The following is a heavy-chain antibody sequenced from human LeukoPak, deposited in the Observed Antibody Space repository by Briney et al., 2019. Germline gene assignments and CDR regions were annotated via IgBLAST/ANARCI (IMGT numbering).Heavy chain of an antibody. D-gene: IGHD3-22*01. V-gene: IGHV4-59*01. J-gene: IGHJ1*01. CDR3: ATLSSGRPHEYHQH. Sequence: SETLSLTCTVSGGSISGFYWSWVRQPPGKGLEWVAYIHYSGRANYNPSLKSRATISLDTSKNQFSLKLTSVSAADTAVYYCATLSSGRPHEYHQHWGQGTLITVSS. CDR2: IHYSGRA. CDR1: GGSISGFY.